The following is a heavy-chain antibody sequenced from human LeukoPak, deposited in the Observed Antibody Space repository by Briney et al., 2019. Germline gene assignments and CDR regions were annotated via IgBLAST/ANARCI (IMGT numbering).Heavy chain of an antibody. CDR1: GGTFTSYA. CDR2: IIPIFGTA. Sequence: SVKVSCKASGGTFTSYAISWVRQAPGQGLEWMGGIIPIFGTANYAQKFQGRVTITADESTSTAYMELSSLRSEDTAVYYCAREGPSGVVVPAAQAYYYYGMDVWGQGTTVTVSS. D-gene: IGHD2-2*01. CDR3: AREGPSGVVVPAAQAYYYYGMDV. J-gene: IGHJ6*02. V-gene: IGHV1-69*13.